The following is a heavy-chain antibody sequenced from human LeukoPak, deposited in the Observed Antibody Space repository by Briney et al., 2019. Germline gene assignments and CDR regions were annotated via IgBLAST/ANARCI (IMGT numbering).Heavy chain of an antibody. CDR3: ARTYGSGGSYGMDV. Sequence: GGSLRLSCAASGFTFSTYGIHWVRQAPGKGLEWVAVISYDGSHKYYTDSVKGRFTISRDNSRNTLHLQMNSLRAEDTAVYYCARTYGSGGSYGMDVWGQGTTVTVSS. D-gene: IGHD3-10*01. CDR1: GFTFSTYG. CDR2: ISYDGSHK. J-gene: IGHJ6*02. V-gene: IGHV3-30*03.